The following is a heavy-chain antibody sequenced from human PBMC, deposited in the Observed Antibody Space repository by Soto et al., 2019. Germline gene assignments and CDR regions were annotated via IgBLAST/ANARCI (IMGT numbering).Heavy chain of an antibody. CDR1: GGTFSTYV. CDR3: ARTALESYYDNNGYSSDY. D-gene: IGHD3-22*01. Sequence: QVQLVQSGAEVKKPGSSVKVSCKASGGTFSTYVISWVRQAPGQGLEWMGGIIPVFGPAYYAQKWQGRVTITADESTRTAYMELSSLRSEATAVYYCARTALESYYDNNGYSSDYCGQGNLFTVSS. CDR2: IIPVFGPA. J-gene: IGHJ4*02. V-gene: IGHV1-69*12.